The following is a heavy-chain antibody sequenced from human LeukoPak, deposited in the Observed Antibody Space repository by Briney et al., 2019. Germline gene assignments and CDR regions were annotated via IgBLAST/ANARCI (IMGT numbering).Heavy chain of an antibody. V-gene: IGHV3-23*01. J-gene: IGHJ4*02. CDR1: GFTFSSYA. CDR3: AKGGLYSYGHLFVDY. Sequence: GGSLRLSCAASGFTFSSYAMSWVRQAPGKGLEWVSAITGSGGSTYYADSVKGRFTISRDNSKNTLYLQMNSLRAEDRAVYYCAKGGLYSYGHLFVDYWGQGTLVTVSS. CDR2: ITGSGGST. D-gene: IGHD5-18*01.